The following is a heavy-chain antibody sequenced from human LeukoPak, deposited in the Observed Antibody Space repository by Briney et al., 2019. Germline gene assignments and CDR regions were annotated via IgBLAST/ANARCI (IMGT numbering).Heavy chain of an antibody. Sequence: GGSLRLSCAASGFTFSNYWMHWVRQAPGKGLVWVSHINGDGSSTKYADFVKGRVTISRDNAKNTLYLQMNSLRAEDTAVYFCAKIAPPGVYWSQGTLVTVSS. CDR1: GFTFSNYW. V-gene: IGHV3-74*03. CDR2: INGDGSST. CDR3: AKIAPPGVY. J-gene: IGHJ4*02. D-gene: IGHD2-8*01.